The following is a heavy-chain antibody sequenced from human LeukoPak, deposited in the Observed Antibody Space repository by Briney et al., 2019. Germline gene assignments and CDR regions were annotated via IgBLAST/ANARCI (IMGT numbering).Heavy chain of an antibody. D-gene: IGHD3-10*01. CDR2: FDPEDGET. CDR1: GYTFTSYG. CDR3: ATAGGSGKMDV. V-gene: IGHV1-24*01. Sequence: ASVKVSCKASGYTFTSYGISWVRQAPGKGLEWMGGFDPEDGETIYAQKFQGRVTMTEDTSTDTAYMELSSLRSEDTAVYYCATAGGSGKMDVWGKGTTVTISS. J-gene: IGHJ6*04.